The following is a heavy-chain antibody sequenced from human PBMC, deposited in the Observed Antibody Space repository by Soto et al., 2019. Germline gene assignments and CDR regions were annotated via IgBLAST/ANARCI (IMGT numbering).Heavy chain of an antibody. V-gene: IGHV1-69*02. CDR1: GGTFSSYA. CDR2: IVPMFGIP. Sequence: QVQLVQSGAEVKKPGSSVKVSCKASGGTFSSYAINWVRQAPGQGLAWMGRIVPMFGIPNFAPKFQGRVTMTADRSTTTAYMELSSLRSEDTAVYYCASGPYTSSSGGYYYYYMDVWGKGTTVTVSS. J-gene: IGHJ6*03. CDR3: ASGPYTSSSGGYYYYYMDV. D-gene: IGHD6-6*01.